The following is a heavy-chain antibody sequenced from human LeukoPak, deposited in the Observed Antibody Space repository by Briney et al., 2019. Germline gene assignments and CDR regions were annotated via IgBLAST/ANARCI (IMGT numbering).Heavy chain of an antibody. CDR3: ARDRAAALDY. Sequence: GGPPRLSCAASGFTFSSYAMHWVRQAPGKGLEWVAVISYDGSNKYYADSVKGRFTISRDNSKNTLYLQMNSLRAEDTAVYYCARDRAAALDYWGQGTLVTVSS. V-gene: IGHV3-30-3*01. CDR1: GFTFSSYA. D-gene: IGHD6-13*01. CDR2: ISYDGSNK. J-gene: IGHJ4*02.